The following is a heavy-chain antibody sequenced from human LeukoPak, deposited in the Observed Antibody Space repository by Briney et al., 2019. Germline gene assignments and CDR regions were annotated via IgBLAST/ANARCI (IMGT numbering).Heavy chain of an antibody. D-gene: IGHD3-9*01. CDR1: GGSISSSSYY. Sequence: PSETLSLTCTVSGGSISSSSYYWGWIRQPPGKGLEWIGNIFCSGSTDYSPSLKSRVTISVDTSKNQFSLRLSSVTAADAAVYFCARIDWYLRGDAYDIWGPGTMVIVSS. J-gene: IGHJ3*02. CDR2: IFCSGST. V-gene: IGHV4-39*01. CDR3: ARIDWYLRGDAYDI.